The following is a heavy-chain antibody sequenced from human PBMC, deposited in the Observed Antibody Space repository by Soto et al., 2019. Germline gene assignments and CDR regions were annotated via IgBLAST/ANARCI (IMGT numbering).Heavy chain of an antibody. V-gene: IGHV2-5*02. CDR3: AHFIFGGTFVRGVTFDH. CDR2: IYWDGGK. Sequence: QITLNESGPTLVKPMQTLTLTCNFSGFSLDSTAVGVGWLRQPPGKALECLALIYWDGGKRYNPSLTNRVIITKDTSKHQVVLTMTDMAPADTVTYFCAHFIFGGTFVRGVTFDHWGQGVLVTVSS. J-gene: IGHJ4*02. CDR1: GFSLDSTAVG. D-gene: IGHD3-10*01.